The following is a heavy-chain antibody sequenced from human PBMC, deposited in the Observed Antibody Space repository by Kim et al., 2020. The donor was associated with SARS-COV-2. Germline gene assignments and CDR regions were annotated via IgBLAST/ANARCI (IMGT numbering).Heavy chain of an antibody. Sequence: GGSLRLSCAASGFTFHDYAMHWVRQVPGKGLEWVALISGDGSNTYYAASVKGRFTISRDNSKNSLYLQMNSLSTEDTASYYCAKDPGYSFGHFEYWGQGTPVTVSS. D-gene: IGHD5-18*01. CDR3: AKDPGYSFGHFEY. J-gene: IGHJ4*02. CDR2: ISGDGSNT. V-gene: IGHV3-43*02. CDR1: GFTFHDYA.